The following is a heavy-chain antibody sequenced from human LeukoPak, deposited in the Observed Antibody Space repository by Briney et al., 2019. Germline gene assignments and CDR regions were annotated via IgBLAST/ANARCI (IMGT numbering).Heavy chain of an antibody. D-gene: IGHD6-13*01. CDR1: GFTFSSYW. CDR2: ISYDGSNK. V-gene: IGHV3-30*18. CDR3: AKDLGSSWSLNFDY. Sequence: GGSLRLSCTASGFTFSSYWMSWVRQAPGKGLEWVAVISYDGSNKYYADSVKGRFTISRDNSKNTLYLQMNSLRAEDTAVYYCAKDLGSSWSLNFDYWGQGTLVTVSS. J-gene: IGHJ4*02.